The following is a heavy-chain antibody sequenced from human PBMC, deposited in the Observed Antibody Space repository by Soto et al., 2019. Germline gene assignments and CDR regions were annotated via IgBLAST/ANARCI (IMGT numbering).Heavy chain of an antibody. D-gene: IGHD2-15*01. V-gene: IGHV1-18*01. Sequence: GASVKVSCKASGYTFTSYGISWVRQAPGQGLEWMGWISAYNGNTNYAQKLQGRVTMTTDTSTSTAYMELRSLRSDDTAVYYCARATLVVAATVDRFDPWGRGTLVTVSS. CDR2: ISAYNGNT. CDR1: GYTFTSYG. J-gene: IGHJ5*02. CDR3: ARATLVVAATVDRFDP.